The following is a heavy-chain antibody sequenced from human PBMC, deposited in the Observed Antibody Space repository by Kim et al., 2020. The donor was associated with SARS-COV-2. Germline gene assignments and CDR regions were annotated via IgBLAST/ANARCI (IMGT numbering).Heavy chain of an antibody. CDR3: ASPPGDYYYDSSGYLNY. CDR1: GFTFSSYA. CDR2: ISYDGSNK. J-gene: IGHJ4*02. D-gene: IGHD3-22*01. V-gene: IGHV3-30-3*01. Sequence: GGSLRLSCAASGFTFSSYAMHWVRQAPGKGLEWVAVISYDGSNKYYADSVKGRFTISRDNSKNTLYLQMNSLRAEDTAVYYCASPPGDYYYDSSGYLNYWGQGTLVTVSS.